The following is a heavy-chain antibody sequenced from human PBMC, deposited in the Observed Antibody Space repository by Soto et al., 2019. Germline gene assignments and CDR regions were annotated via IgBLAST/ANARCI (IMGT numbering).Heavy chain of an antibody. J-gene: IGHJ5*02. CDR2: IYTSGST. V-gene: IGHV4-4*07. CDR1: GGSISSYY. Sequence: TLSLTCTVSGGSISSYYWSWIRQPAGKGLEWIGRIYTSGSTNYNPSLKSRVTMSVDTSKNQFSLKLSSVTAADTAVYYCARDRYGQLAENWFDPWGQGTLVTVSS. D-gene: IGHD6-6*01. CDR3: ARDRYGQLAENWFDP.